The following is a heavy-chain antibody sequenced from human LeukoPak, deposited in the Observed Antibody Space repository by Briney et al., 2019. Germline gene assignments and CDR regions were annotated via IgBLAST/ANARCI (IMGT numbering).Heavy chain of an antibody. J-gene: IGHJ1*01. D-gene: IGHD6-19*01. CDR2: XXXXGST. CDR1: GGSFXXXX. V-gene: IGHV4-34*01. Sequence: SETLSLXXXVYGGSFXXXXXXXIRQPPGKXXXXXXXXXXXGSTNYNPSLKSRVXXXVDTSKNQFSLKLSSVTAAGTAVYYCARSRYSSGWSGTAKGIYFQHWGQGTLVTVSS. CDR3: ARSRYSSGWSGTAKGIYFQH.